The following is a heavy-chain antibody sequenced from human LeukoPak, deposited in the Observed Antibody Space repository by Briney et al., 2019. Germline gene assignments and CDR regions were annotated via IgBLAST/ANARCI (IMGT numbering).Heavy chain of an antibody. Sequence: SGTLSLTCTVSGGSISSYYWSWIRQPPGKGLEWIGYIYYTGSTNYNPSLKSRVTMSVDTSKNQFSLNLRSVTPEDTAVYYCARNLIPEQLVLNFWGQGTLVTVSS. V-gene: IGHV4-59*01. D-gene: IGHD6-13*01. CDR3: ARNLIPEQLVLNF. CDR2: IYYTGST. J-gene: IGHJ4*02. CDR1: GGSISSYY.